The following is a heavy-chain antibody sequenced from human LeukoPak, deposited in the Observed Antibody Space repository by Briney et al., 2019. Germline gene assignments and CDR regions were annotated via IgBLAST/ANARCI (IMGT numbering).Heavy chain of an antibody. CDR3: AKRGVVIRVILVGFHKEAYYFDS. D-gene: IGHD3-22*01. CDR2: ISDSGGRT. J-gene: IGHJ4*02. V-gene: IGHV3-23*01. CDR1: GFTFSSYW. Sequence: GGSLRLSCAASGFTFSSYWMHWVRQAPGKGLEWVAGISDSGGRTNYADSVKGRFTISRDNPKNTLYLQMNSLRVEDTAVYFCAKRGVVIRVILVGFHKEAYYFDSWGQGALVTVSS.